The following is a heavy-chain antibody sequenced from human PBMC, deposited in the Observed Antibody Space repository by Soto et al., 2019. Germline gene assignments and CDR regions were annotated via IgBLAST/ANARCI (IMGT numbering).Heavy chain of an antibody. CDR3: ARIAYYYGSVSYYPVN. J-gene: IGHJ4*02. CDR2: IFSNDEK. Sequence: QVTLKESGPVLVKPTETLTLTCTVSGFSLSNARMGVSWIRQPPGKALEWLAHIFSNDEKSYSPSLKSRLTISKDTSKSQVVLTMTNMDPVDTATYYCARIAYYYGSVSYYPVNWGQGTLVTVSS. V-gene: IGHV2-26*01. D-gene: IGHD3-10*01. CDR1: GFSLSNARMG.